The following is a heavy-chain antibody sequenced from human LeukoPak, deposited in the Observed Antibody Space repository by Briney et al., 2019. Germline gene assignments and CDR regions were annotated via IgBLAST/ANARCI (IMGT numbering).Heavy chain of an antibody. V-gene: IGHV1-24*01. J-gene: IGHJ5*02. D-gene: IGHD3-22*01. CDR1: GYIVTELS. CDR2: FDPEDGEK. CDR3: ATRDLREYDYDSSGLNWFDP. Sequence: ASVKVSCKVSGYIVTELSMHWVRQAPGKGLEWMGGFDPEDGEKIYAQKFQGRFTMTEDISTDTAYTELTSLRSEDTAVYYCATRDLREYDYDSSGLNWFDPWGQGTLVTVSS.